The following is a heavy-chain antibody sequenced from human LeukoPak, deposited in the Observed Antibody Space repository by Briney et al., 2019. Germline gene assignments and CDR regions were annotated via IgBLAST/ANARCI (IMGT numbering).Heavy chain of an antibody. J-gene: IGHJ3*02. CDR3: ARDPDDYPLTDNAFDI. CDR1: GFTFSSYA. V-gene: IGHV3-30-3*01. Sequence: LPGGSLRLSCAACGFTFSSYAMPWVRQAPGKGLEWVAVISYDGSNKYYADSVKGRFTISRDNSKNTLYLQMNSLRAEDTAVYYCARDPDDYPLTDNAFDIWGQGTMVTVSS. CDR2: ISYDGSNK. D-gene: IGHD4-11*01.